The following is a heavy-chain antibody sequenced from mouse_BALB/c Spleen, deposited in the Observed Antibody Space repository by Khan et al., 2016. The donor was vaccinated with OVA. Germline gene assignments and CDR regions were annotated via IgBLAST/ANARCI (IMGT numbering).Heavy chain of an antibody. CDR2: IWAGGST. J-gene: IGHJ4*01. Sequence: QVQLKQSGPGLVAPSQSLSITCTVSGFSLTSYGVHWVRQPPGKGLEWLGVIWAGGSTNYNSDLMSRLSISKDNSKSQVFLKMNSLQTDDTAMYYCARAKGWDNAMDYWGQGTSVTVSA. D-gene: IGHD4-1*01. CDR1: GFSLTSYG. V-gene: IGHV2-9*02. CDR3: ARAKGWDNAMDY.